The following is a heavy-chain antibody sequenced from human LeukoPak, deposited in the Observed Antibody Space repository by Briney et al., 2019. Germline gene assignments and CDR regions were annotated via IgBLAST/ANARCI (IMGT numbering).Heavy chain of an antibody. D-gene: IGHD5-18*01. J-gene: IGHJ5*01. CDR3: ARARGYSYNPLFDC. V-gene: IGHV3-7*04. Sequence: SVKGRFTISRDNAKNSLYLQMNGLRAEDTAVYYCARARGYSYNPLFDCWGQGTLVTVSS.